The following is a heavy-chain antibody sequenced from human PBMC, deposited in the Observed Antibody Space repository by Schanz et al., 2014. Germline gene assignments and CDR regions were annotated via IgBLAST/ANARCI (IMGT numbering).Heavy chain of an antibody. CDR2: LSGSGGST. D-gene: IGHD2-2*01. Sequence: VQLLQFGGGVVQPGRSLRLSCAASGFTFSSYAMHWVRQAPGKGLEWVSALSGSGGSTYYADSVKGRFTISRDNSKNTLYLHMNTLRSEDTAVYYCAKDSTHIDIVLVPTAIDYWGQGTLVTVSS. V-gene: IGHV3-23*01. CDR1: GFTFSSYA. J-gene: IGHJ4*02. CDR3: AKDSTHIDIVLVPTAIDY.